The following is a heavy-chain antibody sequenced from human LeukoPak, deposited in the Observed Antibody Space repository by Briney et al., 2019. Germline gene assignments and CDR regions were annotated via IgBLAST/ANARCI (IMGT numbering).Heavy chain of an antibody. CDR2: IIPIFGTA. V-gene: IGHV1-69*13. Sequence: ASVKVSCKASGGTFSSYAISWVRQAPGQGLEWMGGIIPIFGTANYAQKFQGRVTITADESTSTAYMELSSLRSEDTAVYYCARERGYSYSFDYWGQGTLATVSS. CDR1: GGTFSSYA. CDR3: ARERGYSYSFDY. D-gene: IGHD5-18*01. J-gene: IGHJ4*02.